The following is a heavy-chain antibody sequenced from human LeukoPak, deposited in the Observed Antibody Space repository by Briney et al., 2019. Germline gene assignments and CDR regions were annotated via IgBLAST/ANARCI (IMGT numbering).Heavy chain of an antibody. CDR1: GFTFSSYA. D-gene: IGHD3-22*01. J-gene: IGHJ4*02. Sequence: PGGSLRLSCAASGFTFSSYAMHWVLQAPGKGLEWVAVISYDGSNKYYADSVKGRFTISRDNSKNTLYLQMNSLRAEDMAVYYCARDTPDSSGYLGYWGQGTLVTVSS. CDR3: ARDTPDSSGYLGY. CDR2: ISYDGSNK. V-gene: IGHV3-30*04.